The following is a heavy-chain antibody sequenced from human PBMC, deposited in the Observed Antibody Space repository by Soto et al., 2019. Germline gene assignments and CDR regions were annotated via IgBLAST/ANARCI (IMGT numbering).Heavy chain of an antibody. D-gene: IGHD2-2*02. CDR1: GFTFRSYW. CDR2: INSDGSST. J-gene: IGHJ6*02. Sequence: GGSLLLSCSASGFTFRSYWMHWVRQAPGKGLVWVSRINSDGSSTSYADSVKGRFTISRDNAKNTLYLQMNSLRAEDTAVYYCARAGRPGYCSSTSCYNYYYYGMDVWGQGTTVTVSS. V-gene: IGHV3-74*01. CDR3: ARAGRPGYCSSTSCYNYYYYGMDV.